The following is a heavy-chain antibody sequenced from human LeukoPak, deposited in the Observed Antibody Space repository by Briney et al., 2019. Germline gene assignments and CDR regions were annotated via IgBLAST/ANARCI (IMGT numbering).Heavy chain of an antibody. CDR2: ISYDGSNK. CDR1: GFTFSSYA. V-gene: IGHV3-30-3*01. J-gene: IGHJ4*02. D-gene: IGHD2-2*01. Sequence: GRSLRLSCAASGFTFSSYAMHWVRQATGKGLEWVAVISYDGSNKYYADSVKGRFTISRDNSKNTLYLQMNSLRAEDTAVYYCARDRGAIAYFDYWGQGTLVTVSS. CDR3: ARDRGAIAYFDY.